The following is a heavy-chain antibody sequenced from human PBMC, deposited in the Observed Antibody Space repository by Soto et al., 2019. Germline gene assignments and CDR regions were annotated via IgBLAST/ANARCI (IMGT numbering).Heavy chain of an antibody. Sequence: PSETLSLTCAVSGYSISSGYYWGWIRQPPGKGLEWIGSIYHSGSTYYNPSLKSRVTISVDTSKNQFSLKLSSVTAADTAVYYCARRRITIFGVVIISGPFDYWGQGTLVTVS. CDR2: IYHSGST. V-gene: IGHV4-38-2*01. CDR3: ARRRITIFGVVIISGPFDY. J-gene: IGHJ4*02. D-gene: IGHD3-3*01. CDR1: GYSISSGYY.